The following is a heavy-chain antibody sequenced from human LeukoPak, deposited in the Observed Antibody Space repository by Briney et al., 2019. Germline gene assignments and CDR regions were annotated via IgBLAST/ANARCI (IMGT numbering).Heavy chain of an antibody. CDR3: AGAYYYDSSGYSR. V-gene: IGHV4-34*01. J-gene: IGHJ4*02. D-gene: IGHD3-22*01. CDR1: GGSFSDYY. Sequence: SETLSLTCAVYGGSFSDYYWSWIRQPPGKGPEWIGEINHSGSTNYNPSLKSRVTISVDTSKNQFSLKLSSVTAADTAVYYCAGAYYYDSSGYSRWGQGTLVTVSS. CDR2: INHSGST.